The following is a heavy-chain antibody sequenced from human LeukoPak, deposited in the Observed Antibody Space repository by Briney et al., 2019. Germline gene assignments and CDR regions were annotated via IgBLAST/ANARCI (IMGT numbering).Heavy chain of an antibody. CDR3: AKDLDGSGWPLDY. Sequence: GGSLRLSCAASGFTFSSYGMHWVRQAPGKGREWVAVIWYDGSNKYYADSVKGRFTISRDNSKNTLYLQMNSLRAEDTAVYYCAKDLDGSGWPLDYWGQGTLVTVSS. V-gene: IGHV3-33*06. D-gene: IGHD6-19*01. CDR2: IWYDGSNK. J-gene: IGHJ4*02. CDR1: GFTFSSYG.